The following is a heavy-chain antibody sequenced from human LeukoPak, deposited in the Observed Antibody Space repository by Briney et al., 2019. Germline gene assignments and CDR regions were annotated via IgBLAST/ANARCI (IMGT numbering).Heavy chain of an antibody. CDR3: ARTQQWLATGGWYWFDT. Sequence: GGTLRLSCSASGFTFTTYGMNWVRQAPGKGLEWVSGIGGSGVRTYYADSVKGRFTISRDNSRNTVYLQMKSLRDEDTAVYYCARTQQWLATGGWYWFDTWGQGTLVTVSS. J-gene: IGHJ5*02. D-gene: IGHD6-19*01. CDR2: IGGSGVRT. CDR1: GFTFTTYG. V-gene: IGHV3-23*01.